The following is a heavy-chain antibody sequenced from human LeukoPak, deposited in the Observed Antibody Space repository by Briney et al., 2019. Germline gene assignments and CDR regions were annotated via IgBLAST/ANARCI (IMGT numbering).Heavy chain of an antibody. CDR3: VRDVSSGWAFDY. CDR2: VNQDGSQK. J-gene: IGHJ4*01. V-gene: IGHV3-7*01. CDR1: GFTFNKYW. D-gene: IGHD6-19*01. Sequence: GGSLRLSCSASGFTFNKYWMSWIRQLPGQGLEWVANVNQDGSQKYYVDSVKGRFTNSRDNARNLLYLRMNSLRAEDTAVYYCVRDVSSGWAFDYWGHGTLVTVSS.